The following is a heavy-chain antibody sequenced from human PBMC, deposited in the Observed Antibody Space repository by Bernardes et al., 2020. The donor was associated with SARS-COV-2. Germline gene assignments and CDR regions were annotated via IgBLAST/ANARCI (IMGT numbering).Heavy chain of an antibody. D-gene: IGHD3-22*01. CDR3: ARDGLGEDSSGYYAQNYYYYGMDV. CDR1: GFTFRSYW. J-gene: IGHJ6*02. Sequence: GGSLRLSCAVSGFTFRSYWMYWVRKVPGKGLVWVSHINSDGSSTRYADSVKGRFTISRDNAENTLYLQMNSLRAEDTAVYYCARDGLGEDSSGYYAQNYYYYGMDVWGQGTTVTVSS. CDR2: INSDGSST. V-gene: IGHV3-74*01.